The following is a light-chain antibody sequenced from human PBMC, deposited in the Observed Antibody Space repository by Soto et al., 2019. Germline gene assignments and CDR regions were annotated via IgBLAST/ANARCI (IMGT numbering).Light chain of an antibody. CDR3: SSYTNSNTFV. CDR1: SSDVGNYNY. J-gene: IGLJ3*02. Sequence: QSALTQPASVSGSPGQSITISCTGTSSDVGNYNYVSWYQQDPGKAPKLMIYEVNNRPSGVSHRFSGSKSGNTASLTISGLQDEDEADYYCSSYTNSNTFVFGGGTKVTVL. V-gene: IGLV2-14*01. CDR2: EVN.